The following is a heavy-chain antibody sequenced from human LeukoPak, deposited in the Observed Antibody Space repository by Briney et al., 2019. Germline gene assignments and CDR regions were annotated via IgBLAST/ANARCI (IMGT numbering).Heavy chain of an antibody. CDR2: ISNTGSDT. CDR1: GFTFCNYA. J-gene: IGHJ6*02. CDR3: AKVPYSDYGSGRPPFMDV. Sequence: GGSLRLSCAASGFTFCNYAMSWVRQAPGKGLEWVSTISNTGSDTYYADSVQGRFTISRDNSENTLYLQMNNLRAEDTAIHYCAKVPYSDYGSGRPPFMDVWGQGTTVAVSS. D-gene: IGHD3-10*01. V-gene: IGHV3-23*01.